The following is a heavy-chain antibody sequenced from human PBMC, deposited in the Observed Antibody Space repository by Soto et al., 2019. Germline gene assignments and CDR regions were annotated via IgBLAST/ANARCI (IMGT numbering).Heavy chain of an antibody. CDR1: GGSFSGYY. J-gene: IGHJ4*02. D-gene: IGHD1-26*01. CDR3: ARCFSGNYPSRPEEQYYFDS. CDR2: INHSGST. Sequence: ASETLSLTCAVYGGSFSGYYWSWIRQPPGKGLEWIGEINHSGSTNYDPSLKSRVTISVDTSKNQFSLKLSSVTAADTAVYYCARCFSGNYPSRPEEQYYFDSWGQGTLVTVSS. V-gene: IGHV4-34*01.